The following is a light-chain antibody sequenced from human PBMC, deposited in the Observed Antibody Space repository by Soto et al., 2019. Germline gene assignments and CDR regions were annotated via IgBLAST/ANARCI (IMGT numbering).Light chain of an antibody. V-gene: IGKV1-5*01. J-gene: IGKJ1*01. CDR3: QQYYRYSRT. CDR1: QTVSSW. Sequence: DIQMTQSPSTLSASVGDRVTITCRASQTVSSWLAWYQQKPGKAPKLLIYDVSSLESGIPSRFSGSGSGTEVTLTISSLQPDDFAIYYCQQYYRYSRTFGQGTKVEVK. CDR2: DVS.